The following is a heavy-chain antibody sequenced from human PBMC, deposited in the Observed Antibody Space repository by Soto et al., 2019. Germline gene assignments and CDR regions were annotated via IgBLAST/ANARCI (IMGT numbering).Heavy chain of an antibody. Sequence: SETLSLTCTVSGGSISSGGYYWSWIRHHPGKGLEWIGYIYYSGRTYYNPSLKSRVTISVDTSKNQFSLKLSSVTAADTAVYYCARVFSDSSSFFDPWGQGTLVTVSS. CDR1: GGSISSGGYY. CDR3: ARVFSDSSSFFDP. V-gene: IGHV4-31*03. J-gene: IGHJ5*02. CDR2: IYYSGRT. D-gene: IGHD6-13*01.